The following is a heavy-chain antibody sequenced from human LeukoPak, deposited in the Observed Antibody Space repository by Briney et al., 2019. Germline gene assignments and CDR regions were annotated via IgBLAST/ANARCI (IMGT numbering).Heavy chain of an antibody. CDR3: ARKGGSSGYSPFDY. Sequence: ASVKVSCKASGYSFTGYYMHWVRQAPGQGLEWMGWINPNSGGTNYAQKFQGRVTMTRDTSISTAYMELSRLRSDDTAVYYCARKGGSSGYSPFDYWGQGTLVTVSS. CDR2: INPNSGGT. V-gene: IGHV1-2*02. CDR1: GYSFTGYY. J-gene: IGHJ4*02. D-gene: IGHD3-22*01.